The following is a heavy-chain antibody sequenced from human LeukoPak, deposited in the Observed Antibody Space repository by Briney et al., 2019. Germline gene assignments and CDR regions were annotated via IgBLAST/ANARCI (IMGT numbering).Heavy chain of an antibody. CDR3: ATPAGSGSYFRPYDY. CDR1: GYSISSGYY. D-gene: IGHD1-26*01. V-gene: IGHV4-38-2*02. Sequence: PSGTLSLTCTVSGYSISSGYYWGWIRQPPGKGLEWIGSIYHSGSTYYNPSLKSRVTISVDTSKNQFSLKLSSVIAADTAVYYCATPAGSGSYFRPYDYWGQGTLVTVSS. CDR2: IYHSGST. J-gene: IGHJ4*02.